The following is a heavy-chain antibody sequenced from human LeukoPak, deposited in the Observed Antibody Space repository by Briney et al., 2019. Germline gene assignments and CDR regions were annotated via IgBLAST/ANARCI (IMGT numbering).Heavy chain of an antibody. CDR1: GYTFTGYY. J-gene: IGHJ5*02. CDR3: ATALGYCSGGSCYPYNWFDP. V-gene: IGHV1-2*06. Sequence: ASVKVSCKASGYTFTGYYMHWVRQAPGQGLEWMGRINPNSGGTNYAQKFQGRVTMTRDTSISTAYMELSRLRSDDTAVYYCATALGYCSGGSCYPYNWFDPWGQGTLVTVSS. CDR2: INPNSGGT. D-gene: IGHD2-15*01.